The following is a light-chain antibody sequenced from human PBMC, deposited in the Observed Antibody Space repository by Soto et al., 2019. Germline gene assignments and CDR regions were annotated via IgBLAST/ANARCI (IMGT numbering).Light chain of an antibody. CDR2: GAS. J-gene: IGKJ5*01. Sequence: EVVMKLSPATLSVSPGERATLSCRASQSVSSDLAWYHQKPGQAPRLLIYGASTRATEIPARFSGSGSGTEFTLTISSLQSEDFAIYFCQQYNNWPITFGQGTRLEIK. CDR3: QQYNNWPIT. CDR1: QSVSSD. V-gene: IGKV3-15*01.